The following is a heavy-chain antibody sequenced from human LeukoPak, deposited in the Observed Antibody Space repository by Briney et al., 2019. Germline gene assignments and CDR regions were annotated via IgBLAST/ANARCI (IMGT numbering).Heavy chain of an antibody. Sequence: GGSLRLSCAASGFTFSSYSMSWARQAPGKGLEWVSVIYSGGSTYYADSVKGRFTISRDNSKNTLYLQMNSLRAEDTAVYYCAREGIAASWDYWGQGTLVTVSS. CDR1: GFTFSSYS. CDR2: IYSGGST. V-gene: IGHV3-66*01. CDR3: AREGIAASWDY. J-gene: IGHJ4*02. D-gene: IGHD6-13*01.